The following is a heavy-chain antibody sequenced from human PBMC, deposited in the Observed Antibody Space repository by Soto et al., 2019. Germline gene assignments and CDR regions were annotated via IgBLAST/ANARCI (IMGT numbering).Heavy chain of an antibody. D-gene: IGHD3-3*01. V-gene: IGHV4-4*07. CDR3: ARDNNDFWSLYPLAFDY. CDR2: VSTSGNV. J-gene: IGHJ4*02. CDR1: GGSLTKYY. Sequence: SGTLSLTCTVSGGSLTKYYWSWIRQPAGKGLEWIGRVSTSGNVVSKASLRSRLTMSVDTSKNQFSLRLTSVTAADTAVYYCARDNNDFWSLYPLAFDYWGQGALVTVSS.